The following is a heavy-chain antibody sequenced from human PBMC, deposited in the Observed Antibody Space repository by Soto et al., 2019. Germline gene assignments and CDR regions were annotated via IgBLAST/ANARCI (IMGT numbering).Heavy chain of an antibody. CDR1: GESVSSNSAA. CDR2: TYYRSKWYN. D-gene: IGHD3-10*01. V-gene: IGHV6-1*01. Sequence: PSQTLSLTCAISGESVSSNSAAWNWIRQCPSRGLEWLGRTYYRSKWYNDYAVSVKSRITINPDTSKNQFSLQLNSVTPEDTAVYYCAIDFFIRPTGMSDRAQRNLVTISS. CDR3: AIDFFIRPTGMSD. J-gene: IGHJ4*02.